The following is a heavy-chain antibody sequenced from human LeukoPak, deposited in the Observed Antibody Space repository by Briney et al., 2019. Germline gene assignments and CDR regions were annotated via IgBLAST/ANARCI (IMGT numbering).Heavy chain of an antibody. Sequence: SETLPLTCTVSGGSISSSSYCWGWIRQPPGKGLEWIGSIYYSGSTYYNPSLKSRVTISVDTSKNQFSLKLSSVTAADTAVYYCARDGSGSPYWGQGTLVTVSS. CDR3: ARDGSGSPY. CDR2: IYYSGST. V-gene: IGHV4-39*02. CDR1: GGSISSSSYC. D-gene: IGHD3-10*01. J-gene: IGHJ4*02.